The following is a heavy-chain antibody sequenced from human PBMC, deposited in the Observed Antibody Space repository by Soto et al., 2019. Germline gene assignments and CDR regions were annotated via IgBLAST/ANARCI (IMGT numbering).Heavy chain of an antibody. CDR2: ISSSSSYI. CDR1: GSTFSSYA. V-gene: IGHV3-21*01. J-gene: IGHJ6*02. Sequence: GGSLRLSCAAPGSTFSSYAMSWVRQAPGKGLGWVSSISSSSSYIYYADSVKARFTISRDNAKNSLYLQMNSLRAEDTAVYYCARDQVDRGGYCSSTSCYTGDYYYGIDVWGQGTTVTVSS. CDR3: ARDQVDRGGYCSSTSCYTGDYYYGIDV. D-gene: IGHD2-2*02.